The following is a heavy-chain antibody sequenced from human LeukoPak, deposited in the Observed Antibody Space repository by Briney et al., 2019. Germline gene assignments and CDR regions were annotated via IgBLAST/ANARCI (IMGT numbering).Heavy chain of an antibody. J-gene: IGHJ5*01. Sequence: GVSLRLSCTTSGFTFNDFAMHWVRQAPGKGLEWVAMIYSDGNTKYYVDSVKGRFSISRDNSKKTLYLQMNSLRAEDTAVFYCVKEGLPCSDGSGDKRGRFDSWGQGTLVTISS. D-gene: IGHD6-25*01. V-gene: IGHV3-33*03. CDR3: VKEGLPCSDGSGDKRGRFDS. CDR2: IYSDGNTK. CDR1: GFTFNDFA.